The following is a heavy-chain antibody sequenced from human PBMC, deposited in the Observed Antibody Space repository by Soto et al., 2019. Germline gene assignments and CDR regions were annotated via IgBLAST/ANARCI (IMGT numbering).Heavy chain of an antibody. CDR1: GFTFSSYG. V-gene: IGHV3-30*03. Sequence: QVQLVESGGGVVQPGRSLRLSCAASGFTFSSYGMHWVRQAPGKGLEWVAVISSDGSNKYYADSVKGRFTISRDNSKNTLYLPMNSLRPADTAVYLCVGGYYFGDYWGQGTLVTVSS. CDR2: ISSDGSNK. D-gene: IGHD3-22*01. CDR3: VGGYYFGDY. J-gene: IGHJ4*02.